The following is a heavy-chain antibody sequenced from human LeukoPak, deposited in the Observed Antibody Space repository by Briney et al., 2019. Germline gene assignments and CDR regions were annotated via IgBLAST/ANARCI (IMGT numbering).Heavy chain of an antibody. D-gene: IGHD2-2*02. CDR1: GYSISSGYY. Sequence: PSETLSLTCAVSGYSISSGYYWGWIRQPPGKGLGWIGSIYHSGSTYYNPSLKSRVTISVDTSKNQFSLKLSSVTAADTAVHYCARRPHCSSTSFYTRWFDPRGRRNPVSVSS. CDR2: IYHSGST. J-gene: IGHJ5*02. CDR3: ARRPHCSSTSFYTRWFDP. V-gene: IGHV4-38-2*01.